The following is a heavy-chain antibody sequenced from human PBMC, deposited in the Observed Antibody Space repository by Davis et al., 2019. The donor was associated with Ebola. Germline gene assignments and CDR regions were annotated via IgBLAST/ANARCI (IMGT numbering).Heavy chain of an antibody. CDR1: GYTFTSYD. CDR2: ISPYNGKT. CDR3: AKGGFCGGESCQGIDY. V-gene: IGHV1-18*01. Sequence: ASVKVSCKASGYTFTSYDINWVRQATGQGLEWMGWISPYNGKTNFAQKFQATVTMTTDTSTNTAYLELRSLRSNDTALYYCAKGGFCGGESCQGIDYWGQGTLVTVSS. J-gene: IGHJ4*02. D-gene: IGHD2-21*01.